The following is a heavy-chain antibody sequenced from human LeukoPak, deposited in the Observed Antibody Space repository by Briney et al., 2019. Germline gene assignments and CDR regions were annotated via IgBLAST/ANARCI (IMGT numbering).Heavy chain of an antibody. CDR1: GFTFSSYS. CDR2: ISGDGGST. Sequence: PGGSLRLSCAVSGFTFSSYSMNWVRQAPGKGLEWVSLISGDGGSTYYADSVKGRFTISRDKSKNSLYLQMNSLRTEDTALYYCAKDMWQLANYFDYWGQGTLVTVSS. D-gene: IGHD6-13*01. V-gene: IGHV3-43*02. CDR3: AKDMWQLANYFDY. J-gene: IGHJ4*02.